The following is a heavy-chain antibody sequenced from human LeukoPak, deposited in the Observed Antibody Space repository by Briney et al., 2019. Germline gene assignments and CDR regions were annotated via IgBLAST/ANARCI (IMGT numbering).Heavy chain of an antibody. Sequence: GGSLRLSCAASGFTFSVFSRNWGLRAPAKGLGWGLSIYARSSYISYEDSVKGRFPVSRDNAKNSLFLQMNSLRAEDTALYYCARDREMGTIRNGFDVWGQGTIVSVSS. CDR3: ARDREMGTIRNGFDV. CDR1: GFTFSVFS. CDR2: IYARSSYI. V-gene: IGHV3-21*01. J-gene: IGHJ3*01. D-gene: IGHD5-24*01.